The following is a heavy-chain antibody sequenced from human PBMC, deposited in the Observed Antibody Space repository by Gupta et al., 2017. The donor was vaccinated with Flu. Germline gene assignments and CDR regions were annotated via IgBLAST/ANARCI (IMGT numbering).Heavy chain of an antibody. V-gene: IGHV3-7*01. J-gene: IGHJ4*02. Sequence: EVQLVESGGGLVQPGGSLRVSCAASGFTFSSYWMSWVRQAPGKGLEWVANIKEDGSEKYYVDSVKGRFTISRDNAKNSLYLQMNSLRADDTTVYYCARDVGYCSSASCYGQFDYWGQGTLVTVSS. D-gene: IGHD2-2*01. CDR2: IKEDGSEK. CDR3: ARDVGYCSSASCYGQFDY. CDR1: GFTFSSYW.